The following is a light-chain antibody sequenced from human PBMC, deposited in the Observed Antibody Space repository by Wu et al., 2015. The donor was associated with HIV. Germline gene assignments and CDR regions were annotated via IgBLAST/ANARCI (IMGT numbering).Light chain of an antibody. Sequence: DIQMTQSPSTLSASVGDRATITCRASQSINTWLAWYQQKPGKAPRLLIYKASSLQSGVPSRFSGSGSGTEFTLTITSLQPDDFATYYCQQYNSYPLTFGGGTKVEIK. J-gene: IGKJ4*01. CDR1: QSINTW. CDR3: QQYNSYPLT. CDR2: KAS. V-gene: IGKV1-5*03.